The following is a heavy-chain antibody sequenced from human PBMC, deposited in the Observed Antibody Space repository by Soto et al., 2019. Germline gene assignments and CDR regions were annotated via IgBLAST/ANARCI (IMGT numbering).Heavy chain of an antibody. CDR1: GASISSSNW. J-gene: IGHJ5*02. CDR3: AREVGEFTPLTYPGNWFDP. D-gene: IGHD3-16*01. V-gene: IGHV4-4*02. Sequence: ETLTPSCAXXGASISSSNWWGWVRQPPGXGXEWIVEIYHSGSTNYNPSLKSRVTISVDKSKNQFSLKLSYVTAEDTAVYYCAREVGEFTPLTYPGNWFDPWGQGTLVTVSS. CDR2: IYHSGST.